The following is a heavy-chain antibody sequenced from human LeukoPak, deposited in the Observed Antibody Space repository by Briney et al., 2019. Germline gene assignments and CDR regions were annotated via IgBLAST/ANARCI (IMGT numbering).Heavy chain of an antibody. J-gene: IGHJ4*02. CDR1: GFTFNDYA. V-gene: IGHV3-9*03. CDR2: ITWDSGSI. CDR3: AREGLDRGYFDY. Sequence: GGSLRLSCAASGFTFNDYAMHWVRQAPGKGLEWVSGITWDSGSIDYADSVKGRFTISRDNAKNSLYLQMNSLRAEDMAVYYCAREGLDRGYFDYWGQGSLVTVSS. D-gene: IGHD1-14*01.